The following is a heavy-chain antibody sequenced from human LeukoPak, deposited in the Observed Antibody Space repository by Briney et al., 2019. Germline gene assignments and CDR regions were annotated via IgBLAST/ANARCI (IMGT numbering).Heavy chain of an antibody. CDR2: IGSSSNTI. CDR3: ARVLSVSYCDS. Sequence: GGSLRLSCAASGFTFSSYGMNWVRQAPGKGLEWVSYIGSSSNTIYYADSVKGRFTISRDNSKNTLYLQMNSLRGEDTAVYYCARVLSVSYCDSWGQGTLVTVSS. V-gene: IGHV3-48*01. CDR1: GFTFSSYG. J-gene: IGHJ4*02. D-gene: IGHD2/OR15-2a*01.